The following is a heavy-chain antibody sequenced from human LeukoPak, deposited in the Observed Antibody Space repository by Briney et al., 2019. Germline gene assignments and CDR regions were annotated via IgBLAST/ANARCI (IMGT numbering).Heavy chain of an antibody. CDR2: INPNSGGT. Sequence: ASVKVSCKASGYTFTGYYMHWVRQAPGQGLEWMVRINPNSGGTNYAQKFQGRVTMTRDTSISTAYMELSRLRSDDTAVYYCARDPTPSSPRLAFFDNWFDPWGQGTLVTVSS. D-gene: IGHD6-13*01. J-gene: IGHJ5*02. V-gene: IGHV1-2*06. CDR3: ARDPTPSSPRLAFFDNWFDP. CDR1: GYTFTGYY.